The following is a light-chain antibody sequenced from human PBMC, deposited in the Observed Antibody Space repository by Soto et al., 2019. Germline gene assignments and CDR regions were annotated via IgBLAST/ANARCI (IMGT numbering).Light chain of an antibody. CDR3: QQYYNWRT. V-gene: IGKV3-15*01. J-gene: IGKJ1*01. CDR1: QSVSSK. CDR2: GAS. Sequence: DIVMTQSPATLSVSPGERATLSCRASQSVSSKLAWYQQKPGQAPRLLIYGASTRATGIPARFSGSGSGTEFTLTITSLQSEDFAIYYCQQYYNWRTFGQGTKVDIK.